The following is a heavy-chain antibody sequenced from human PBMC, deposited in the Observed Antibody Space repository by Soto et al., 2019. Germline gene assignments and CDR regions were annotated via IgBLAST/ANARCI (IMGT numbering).Heavy chain of an antibody. V-gene: IGHV4-39*01. Sequence: SETLSLTCTVSGGSISSSSYYWGWIRQPPGKGLEWIGSIYYSGSTYYNPSLKSRVTISVDTSKNQFSLKLSSVTAADTAVYYCAMSSIALGERRSFDPWGQGTLVTVSS. CDR1: GGSISSSSYY. J-gene: IGHJ5*02. CDR2: IYYSGST. D-gene: IGHD6-6*01. CDR3: AMSSIALGERRSFDP.